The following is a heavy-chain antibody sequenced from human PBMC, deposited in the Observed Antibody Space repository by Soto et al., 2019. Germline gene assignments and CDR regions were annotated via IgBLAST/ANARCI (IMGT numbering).Heavy chain of an antibody. CDR1: GGSISSYY. V-gene: IGHV4-59*01. CDR2: IYYSGST. J-gene: IGHJ5*02. CDR3: ARDRYDNLSWWFDP. Sequence: PSETLSLTCTVSGGSISSYYWSWIRQPPGKGLEWIGYIYYSGSTNYNPSLKSRVTISVDTSKNQFSLKLSSVTAADTAVYYCARDRYDNLSWWFDPWGQGTLVTVSS. D-gene: IGHD3-22*01.